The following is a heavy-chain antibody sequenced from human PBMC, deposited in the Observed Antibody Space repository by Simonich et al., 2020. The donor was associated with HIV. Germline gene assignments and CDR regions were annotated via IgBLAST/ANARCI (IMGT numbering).Heavy chain of an antibody. J-gene: IGHJ4*02. D-gene: IGHD1-26*01. CDR2: ISAYNGNT. V-gene: IGHV1-18*01. CDR3: ARLIVGATYFDY. CDR1: GYTFTSFV. Sequence: QVQLVQSGAEVKKPGASVKVSCKTSGYTFTSFVISWVRQATGQGLEWMGWISAYNGNTNYAQNLQGRVTMTTDTSTSTAYMELRSLRSDDTAVYYCARLIVGATYFDYWGQGTLVTVSS.